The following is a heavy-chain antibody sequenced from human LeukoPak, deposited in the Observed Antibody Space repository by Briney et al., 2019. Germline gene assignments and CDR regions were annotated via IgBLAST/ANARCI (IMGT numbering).Heavy chain of an antibody. CDR2: TSGSSGSTI. D-gene: IGHD5-12*01. Sequence: GGSLRLSCKASGFTFSRYGMNWVRQAPGRGLEWLSYTSGSSGSTIYYAQSARGRFTTSRDDAKNTLYLQMNSLRADDTAVYFCARDKIQWLRYSYFDYWGQGVLVTVSS. CDR1: GFTFSRYG. V-gene: IGHV3-48*01. CDR3: ARDKIQWLRYSYFDY. J-gene: IGHJ4*02.